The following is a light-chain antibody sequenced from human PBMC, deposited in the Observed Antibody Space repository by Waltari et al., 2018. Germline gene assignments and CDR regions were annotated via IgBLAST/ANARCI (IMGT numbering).Light chain of an antibody. CDR1: QSVSSY. CDR2: DAP. J-gene: IGKJ5*01. CDR3: QQRRDWPIT. Sequence: DIVLTQSPASLSLSPGERATLPCRASQSVSSYLAWYQQKPGQAPRLLIYDAPNRATGVPARFSGSGSGTDFTLTISSLEPEDFAVYYCQQRRDWPITFGQGTRLEIK. V-gene: IGKV3-11*01.